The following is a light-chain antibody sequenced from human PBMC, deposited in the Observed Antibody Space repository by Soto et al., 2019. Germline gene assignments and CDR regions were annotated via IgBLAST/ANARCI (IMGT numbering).Light chain of an antibody. CDR2: NTN. CDR3: VLYMGSGIWV. CDR1: SGSVSTSNY. Sequence: QTVVTQEPSVSVSPGRTVTLTCGLSSGSVSTSNYPSWYQQTPGQAPRTLIYNTNTRSSGVPDRFSGFILGNKAALTITGAQADDESDYYCVLYMGSGIWVFGGGTKLTVL. J-gene: IGLJ3*02. V-gene: IGLV8-61*01.